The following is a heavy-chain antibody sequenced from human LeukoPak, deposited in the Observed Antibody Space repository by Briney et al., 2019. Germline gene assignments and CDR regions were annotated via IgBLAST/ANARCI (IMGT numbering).Heavy chain of an antibody. J-gene: IGHJ4*02. CDR3: AREGIVVPAAKYFVY. V-gene: IGHV3-23*01. Sequence: TGGSLRLSCAASGFTFSSYAMSWVRQAPGKGLEWVSAISGSGGSTYYADSVKGRFTISRDNAKNSLYLQMNSLRAEDTAVYYCAREGIVVPAAKYFVYWGQGTLVTVSS. CDR1: GFTFSSYA. CDR2: ISGSGGST. D-gene: IGHD2-2*01.